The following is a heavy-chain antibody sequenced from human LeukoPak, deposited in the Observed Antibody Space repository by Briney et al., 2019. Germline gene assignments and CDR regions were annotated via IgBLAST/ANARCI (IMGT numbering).Heavy chain of an antibody. CDR2: ISSSSSYI. D-gene: IGHD6-19*01. CDR1: GFTFSSYS. Sequence: KTGGSLRLSCAASGFTFSSYSMNWVRQAPGKGLEWVSSISSSSSYIYYADSVKGRFTISRDNAENSLYLQMNSLRAEDTVVYYCAKDPSIPSRYDSGWYSHWYFDLWGRGTLVTVSS. V-gene: IGHV3-21*04. J-gene: IGHJ2*01. CDR3: AKDPSIPSRYDSGWYSHWYFDL.